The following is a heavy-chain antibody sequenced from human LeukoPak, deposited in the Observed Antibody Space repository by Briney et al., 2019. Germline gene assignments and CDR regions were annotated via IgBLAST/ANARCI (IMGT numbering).Heavy chain of an antibody. J-gene: IGHJ5*02. V-gene: IGHV4-4*07. CDR3: ATLQGYSGYGWFDP. D-gene: IGHD5-12*01. CDR2: IYSRVTT. Sequence: MPSETLSLTCTVSGGSISNYLSWIRQPAGKGLEWIGRIYSRVTTYNPSLKSRVTMSADTSRNHVSLTLNSVTAADTAVYYCATLQGYSGYGWFDPWGQGTLVTVSS. CDR1: GGSISNY.